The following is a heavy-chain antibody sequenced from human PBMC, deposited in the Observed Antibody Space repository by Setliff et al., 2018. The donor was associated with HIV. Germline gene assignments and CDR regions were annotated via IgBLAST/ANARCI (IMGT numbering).Heavy chain of an antibody. CDR3: ARPGGISSPWSY. J-gene: IGHJ4*02. V-gene: IGHV3-9*01. D-gene: IGHD6-6*01. Sequence: PGGSLRLSCAASGFTFGHYVMHWVRQAPGKGLEWVSGITWSSGGVGYADSVKGRFTVSRDNAMNSLYLQMNSLRAEDTAVYYCARPGGISSPWSYWGQGTLVTVSS. CDR1: GFTFGHYV. CDR2: ITWSSGGV.